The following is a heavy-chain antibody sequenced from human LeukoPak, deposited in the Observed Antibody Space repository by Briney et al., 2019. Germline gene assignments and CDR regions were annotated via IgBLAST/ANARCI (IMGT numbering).Heavy chain of an antibody. Sequence: GGSLRLSCAASGFTFSSYSMNWVRQAPGKGLEWVSSISSSSYIYYADSVKGRFTISRDNAKNSLYLQMNSLRAEDTAVYYCARSLGSSGYQDYWGQGTLVTVSS. CDR3: ARSLGSSGYQDY. CDR2: ISSSSYI. D-gene: IGHD3-22*01. V-gene: IGHV3-21*01. J-gene: IGHJ4*02. CDR1: GFTFSSYS.